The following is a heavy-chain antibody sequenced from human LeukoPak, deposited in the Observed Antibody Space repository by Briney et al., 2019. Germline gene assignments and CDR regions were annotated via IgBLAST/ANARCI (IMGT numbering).Heavy chain of an antibody. CDR2: ISGSGDST. CDR3: APHGGGTIRIAAFDI. Sequence: GGSLRLSCAASGFTFSNYAMRWVRQAPGKGLEWVSGISGSGDSTYYADSVKGRFTISRDNSKNTLYLQMNSLRAEDTAIYYCAPHGGGTIRIAAFDIWGQGTMVTVSS. CDR1: GFTFSNYA. J-gene: IGHJ3*02. V-gene: IGHV3-23*01. D-gene: IGHD3-3*01.